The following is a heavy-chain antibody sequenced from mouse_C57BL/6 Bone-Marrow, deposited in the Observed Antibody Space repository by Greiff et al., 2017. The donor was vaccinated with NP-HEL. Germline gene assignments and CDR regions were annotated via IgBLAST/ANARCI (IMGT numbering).Heavy chain of an antibody. CDR2: INPYNGGT. CDR3: ARGVTRYWYFDV. CDR1: GYTFTDYY. D-gene: IGHD2-2*01. Sequence: EVQLQQSGPVLVKPGASVKMSCKASGYTFTDYYMNWVKQSHGKSLEWIGVINPYNGGTSYNRKFKGKATLTVDKSSSTAYMELNSLTSEDSAVYYCARGVTRYWYFDVWGTGTTVTVSS. V-gene: IGHV1-19*01. J-gene: IGHJ1*03.